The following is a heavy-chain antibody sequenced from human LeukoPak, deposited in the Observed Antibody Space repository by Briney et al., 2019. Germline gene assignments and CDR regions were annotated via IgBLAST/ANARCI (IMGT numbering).Heavy chain of an antibody. J-gene: IGHJ3*02. CDR3: ARRERLGYSYGRGTLDI. D-gene: IGHD5-18*01. CDR1: GILVSSNY. V-gene: IGHV3-66*01. CDR2: IDSTGST. Sequence: GGSLRLSCVASGILVSSNYMSWVHQAPGKGLEWVSFIDSTGSTYYVDSVKGRFTISRDNSRNTLYLQMNSLRVEDTAVYYCARRERLGYSYGRGTLDIWGQGTMVTVSS.